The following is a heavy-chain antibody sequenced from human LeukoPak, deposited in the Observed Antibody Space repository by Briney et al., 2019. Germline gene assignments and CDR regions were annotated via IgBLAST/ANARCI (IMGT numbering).Heavy chain of an antibody. V-gene: IGHV4-4*09. J-gene: IGHJ6*03. CDR3: ARPTATPAGSYYYHYLHV. D-gene: IGHD6-19*01. CDR2: IHSTGST. Sequence: PSETLPLTCTVSGGSISGHYWNWIRQPPGKGLQWIGYIHSTGSTDYNPSLRSRVTLSVDTSKNQVSLKLTSVTAADTGVYYCARPTATPAGSYYYHYLHVWGKGTTVTVSS. CDR1: GGSISGHY.